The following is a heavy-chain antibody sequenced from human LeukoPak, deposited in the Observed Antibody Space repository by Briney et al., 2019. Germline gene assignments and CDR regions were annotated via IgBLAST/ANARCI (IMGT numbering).Heavy chain of an antibody. CDR3: ARAPDSSGYYYISDY. Sequence: GGSLRLSCAASGFTFSTYAMSWVRQAPGKGLEWVSIIYSGGSTYYADSAKGRFTISRDNSKNTLYLQMNSLRAEDTAVYYCARAPDSSGYYYISDYWGQGTLVTVSS. D-gene: IGHD3-22*01. CDR2: IYSGGST. CDR1: GFTFSTYA. V-gene: IGHV3-53*01. J-gene: IGHJ4*02.